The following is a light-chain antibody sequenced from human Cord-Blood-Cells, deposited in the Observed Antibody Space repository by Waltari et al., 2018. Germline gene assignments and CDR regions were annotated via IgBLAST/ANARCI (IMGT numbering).Light chain of an antibody. J-gene: IGLJ3*02. Sequence: QSALTQPASVSGSPGQSITISCTGTSRDVGGYNYVSWYQQHPGKAPTLMIHDVSNRPSGVSNRFSGSKSGNTASLTISGLQAEDEADYYCSSYTSSSTWVFGGGTKLTVL. V-gene: IGLV2-14*01. CDR3: SSYTSSSTWV. CDR1: SRDVGGYNY. CDR2: DVS.